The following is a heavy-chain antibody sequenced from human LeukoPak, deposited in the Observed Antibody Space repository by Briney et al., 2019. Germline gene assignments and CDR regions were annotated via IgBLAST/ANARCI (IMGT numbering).Heavy chain of an antibody. CDR1: GYTFTGYY. CDR3: ARSSGELRYFDWLFNWFDP. CDR2: INPNSGGT. J-gene: IGHJ5*02. V-gene: IGHV1-2*02. Sequence: GASVKVSCKASGYTFTGYYMHWVRQAPGQGLEWTGWINPNSGGTNYAQKFQGRVTMTRDTSISTAYMGLSRLRSDDTAVYYCARSSGELRYFDWLFNWFDPWGQGTLVTVSS. D-gene: IGHD3-9*01.